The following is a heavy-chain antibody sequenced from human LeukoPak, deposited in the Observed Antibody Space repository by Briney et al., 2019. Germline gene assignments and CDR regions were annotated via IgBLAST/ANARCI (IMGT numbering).Heavy chain of an antibody. D-gene: IGHD2-8*01. CDR1: GFTFSSYW. CDR3: ARAPTYCANGVCRRYFDL. Sequence: GGSLRFSCAASGFTFSSYWMSWVRQAPGKGLEWVANIKQDGSENYYVDSVKGRFTISRDNAKNSLYLQMNSLRAEDTAVYYCARAPTYCANGVCRRYFDLWGRGTLVTVSS. J-gene: IGHJ2*01. V-gene: IGHV3-7*01. CDR2: IKQDGSEN.